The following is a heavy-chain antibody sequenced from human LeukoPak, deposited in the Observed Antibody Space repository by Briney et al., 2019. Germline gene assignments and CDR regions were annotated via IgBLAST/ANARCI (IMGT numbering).Heavy chain of an antibody. CDR2: IYYSGST. CDR3: ARERPLPAYFDY. J-gene: IGHJ4*02. V-gene: IGHV4-30-4*01. Sequence: PSETLSLTCTVSGGSLSSGDYYWSWIRQPPGKGLEWIGYIYYSGSTYYNPSLKSRVTISVDTSKNQFSLKLSSVTAADTAVYYCARERPLPAYFDYWGQGTLVTVSS. CDR1: GGSLSSGDYY.